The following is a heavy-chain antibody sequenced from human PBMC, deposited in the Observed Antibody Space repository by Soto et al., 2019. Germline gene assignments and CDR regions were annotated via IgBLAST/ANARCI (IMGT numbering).Heavy chain of an antibody. D-gene: IGHD6-6*01. Sequence: PSETLSLTCTVSGGSISSYYWSWIRQPAGKGLEWIGRIYTSGSTNYNPSLKSRVTMSVDTSKNQFSLKLSSVTAADTAMYYCARAPEYSSSSSWFDPWGQGTLVTVSS. CDR1: GGSISSYY. CDR2: IYTSGST. J-gene: IGHJ5*02. V-gene: IGHV4-4*07. CDR3: ARAPEYSSSSSWFDP.